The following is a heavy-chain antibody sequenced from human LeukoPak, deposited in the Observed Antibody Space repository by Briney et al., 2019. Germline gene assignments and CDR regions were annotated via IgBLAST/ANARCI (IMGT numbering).Heavy chain of an antibody. J-gene: IGHJ4*02. Sequence: GGSLRLTCAASGFTFSSYWMHWVRQGPGKGLVWVSRINSDGSSTSYADSVKGRFTISRDNAKNTLYLQMNSLRVEDTAVYYCYWEGSWGQGTLVTVSS. CDR2: INSDGSST. V-gene: IGHV3-74*01. CDR3: YWEGS. D-gene: IGHD1-26*01. CDR1: GFTFSSYW.